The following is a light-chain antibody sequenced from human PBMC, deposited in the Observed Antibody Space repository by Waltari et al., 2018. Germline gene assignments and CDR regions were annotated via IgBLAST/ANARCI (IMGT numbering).Light chain of an antibody. CDR3: CSYVDSRTFEWV. V-gene: IGLV2-23*02. CDR2: EVT. Sequence: QSALTQPASVSGSPGQSIPISCTGTSRDIGTYNLFSWYQQYPGKAPKLIICEVTKRPSGVSDRFSGSKSGSTASLTISGLQPEDEADYYCCSYVDSRTFEWVFGGGTKLTVL. J-gene: IGLJ3*02. CDR1: SRDIGTYNL.